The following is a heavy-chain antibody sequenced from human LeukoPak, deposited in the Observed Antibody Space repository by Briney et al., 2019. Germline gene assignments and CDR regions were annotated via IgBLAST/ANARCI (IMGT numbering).Heavy chain of an antibody. D-gene: IGHD1-26*01. V-gene: IGHV3-7*01. CDR1: GFTFNNYG. CDR2: IRRDGSEK. CDR3: AKWGGGFEN. Sequence: QPGGSLRLSCAASGFTFNNYGMSWVRQAPGKGLEWVANIRRDGSEKYYVDSVKGRFTISRDNAKNSLSLQLNSLRAEDTAVYYCAKWGGGFENWGQGTLVTVSS. J-gene: IGHJ4*02.